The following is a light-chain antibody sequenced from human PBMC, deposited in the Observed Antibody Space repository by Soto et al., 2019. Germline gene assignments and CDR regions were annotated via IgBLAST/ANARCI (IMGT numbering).Light chain of an antibody. CDR3: TSYTSSGTYV. CDR2: DVS. V-gene: IGLV2-14*01. CDR1: NSDVGGYNY. J-gene: IGLJ1*01. Sequence: QSALNQPASVTGSPGQSITISCTGTNSDVGGYNYVSWYQQHPGKAPKPMIYDVSNRPSGVSNRFSGSKSGNTASLTISGLQAEDEADYYCTSYTSSGTYVFGTGTKVPVL.